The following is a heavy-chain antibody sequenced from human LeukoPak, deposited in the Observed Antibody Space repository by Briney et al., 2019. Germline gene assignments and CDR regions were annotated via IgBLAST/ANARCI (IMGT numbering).Heavy chain of an antibody. V-gene: IGHV4-30-4*08. D-gene: IGHD6-13*01. Sequence: PSQALSLTCTGSAGSISSGDYYWSLIRHPSAKGLQWIGYIYYSGSTYYNPSLKSRVTISVDTSKNQFSLKLSSVTAADTAVYYCARASRIAAAGNFDYWGQGTLVTVSS. J-gene: IGHJ4*02. CDR3: ARASRIAAAGNFDY. CDR2: IYYSGST. CDR1: AGSISSGDYY.